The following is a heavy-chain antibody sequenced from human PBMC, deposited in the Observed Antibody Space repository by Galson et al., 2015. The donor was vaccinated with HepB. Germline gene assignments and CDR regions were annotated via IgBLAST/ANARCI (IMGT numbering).Heavy chain of an antibody. D-gene: IGHD5-24*01. Sequence: SLRLSCAASGFTFSGYAMHWVRQAPGKGLEWVAVISYDGSNKYYADSVKGRFTISRDNSKNTLYLQMNSLRAEDTAVYYCARDVEVACLQLGYWGQGTLVTVSS. V-gene: IGHV3-30*04. J-gene: IGHJ4*02. CDR3: ARDVEVACLQLGY. CDR1: GFTFSGYA. CDR2: ISYDGSNK.